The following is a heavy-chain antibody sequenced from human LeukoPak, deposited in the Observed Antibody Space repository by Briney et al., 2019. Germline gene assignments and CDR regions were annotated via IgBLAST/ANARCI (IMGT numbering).Heavy chain of an antibody. V-gene: IGHV4-59*08. CDR2: IYYSGST. D-gene: IGHD6-13*01. J-gene: IGHJ4*02. CDR3: ARHVSSSWSGGYFDY. CDR1: GGSISSYY. Sequence: SETLSLTCTVSGGSISSYYWSWLRQPPGKGLEWIGYIYYSGSTNYNPSLKSRVTISVDTSKNQFSLKLSSVTAADTAVYYCARHVSSSWSGGYFDYWGQGTLVTVSS.